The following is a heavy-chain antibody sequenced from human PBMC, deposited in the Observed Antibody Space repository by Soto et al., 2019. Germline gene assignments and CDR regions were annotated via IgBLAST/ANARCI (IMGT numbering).Heavy chain of an antibody. J-gene: IGHJ3*02. CDR2: IWYDGSNK. V-gene: IGHV3-33*06. CDR1: GFTFSSYG. CDR3: AKSGYYPPGEEDRDAFDI. D-gene: IGHD3-22*01. Sequence: GGSLRLSCAASGFTFSSYGMHWVRQAPGKGLEWVAVIWYDGSNKYYADSVKGRFTISRDNSKNTLYLQMNSLRAEDTAVYYCAKSGYYPPGEEDRDAFDIWGQGTMVTVSS.